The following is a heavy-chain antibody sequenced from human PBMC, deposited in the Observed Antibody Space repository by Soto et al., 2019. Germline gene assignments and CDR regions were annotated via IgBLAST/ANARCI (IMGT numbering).Heavy chain of an antibody. J-gene: IGHJ5*02. Sequence: QVQLQESGPGLVKPSQTLSLTCTVSGGSISSGGYYWSWIRQHPGKGLEWIGYIYYSGSTYYNPSIKXRXTXSIXTSKNQFSLKLSSVTAADTAVYYCARVGGINWFDPWGQGTLVTVSS. V-gene: IGHV4-31*03. CDR2: IYYSGST. CDR3: ARVGGINWFDP. D-gene: IGHD3-16*01. CDR1: GGSISSGGYY.